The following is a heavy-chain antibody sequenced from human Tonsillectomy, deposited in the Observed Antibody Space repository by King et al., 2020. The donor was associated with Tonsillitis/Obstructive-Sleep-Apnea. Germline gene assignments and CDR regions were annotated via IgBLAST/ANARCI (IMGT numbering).Heavy chain of an antibody. CDR1: GGSFSGYY. V-gene: IGHV4-34*01. J-gene: IGHJ6*03. D-gene: IGHD2-2*01. Sequence: VQLQQWGAGLLKPSKTLSLTCAIYGGSFSGYYWSWIRQPPGKGLGWIGEINHSGSTTYNPSLKSRVTISVDTSTNHFSLKLTSVTAADTAVYYCARGYCSSPTGYPFYYYMDVWGKGTTVTVSS. CDR3: ARGYCSSPTGYPFYYYMDV. CDR2: INHSGST.